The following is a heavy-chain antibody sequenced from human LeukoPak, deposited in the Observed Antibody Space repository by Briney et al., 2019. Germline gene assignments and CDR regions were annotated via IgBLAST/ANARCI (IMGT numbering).Heavy chain of an antibody. CDR2: INHSGST. V-gene: IGHV4-4*02. CDR3: ARGAYSSSPQWFDP. CDR1: GGSVTNSNW. Sequence: PSETLSLTCAVFGGSVTNSNWWSWVRQSPGKGLEWIGEINHSGSTNYNPSLKSRVTISVDTSKNQFSLKLSSVTAADTAVYYCARGAYSSSPQWFDPWGQGTLVTVSS. D-gene: IGHD6-13*01. J-gene: IGHJ5*02.